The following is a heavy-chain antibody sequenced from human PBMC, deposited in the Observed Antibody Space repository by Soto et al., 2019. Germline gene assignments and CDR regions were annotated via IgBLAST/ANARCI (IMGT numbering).Heavy chain of an antibody. CDR2: INPNSGGT. D-gene: IGHD4-17*01. Sequence: ASVKVSCKASGYTFTGYYMHWVRQAPGQGLEWMGWINPNSGGTNYAQKFQGWVTMTRDTSTSTAYMELSRLRSDDTAVYYCARQGDYGGNVWFDPWGQGTLVTVS. CDR1: GYTFTGYY. J-gene: IGHJ5*02. V-gene: IGHV1-2*04. CDR3: ARQGDYGGNVWFDP.